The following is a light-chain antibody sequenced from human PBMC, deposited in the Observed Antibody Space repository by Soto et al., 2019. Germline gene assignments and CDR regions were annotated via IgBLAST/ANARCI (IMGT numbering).Light chain of an antibody. J-gene: IGKJ3*01. CDR2: GAS. Sequence: EILMTQSPGTLSLSPGETATLSCRASQSVSSNYVAWFHQKPGQAPRLLIYGASSRATGVPERLSASGYGTDFTLTISRMEHEDFAVYYCQQYGRSTFTFGPGTKVDI. CDR3: QQYGRSTFT. V-gene: IGKV3-20*01. CDR1: QSVSSNY.